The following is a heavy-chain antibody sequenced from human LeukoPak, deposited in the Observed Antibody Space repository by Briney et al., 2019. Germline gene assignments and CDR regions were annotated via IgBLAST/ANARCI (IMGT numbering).Heavy chain of an antibody. D-gene: IGHD6-19*01. CDR1: GYTFTGYF. V-gene: IGHV1-46*01. CDR3: ARMGIAVAGTAGRYNWFDP. J-gene: IGHJ5*02. CDR2: INPSGGST. Sequence: ASVKVSCKASGYTFTGYFIHWVRQAPGQGLEWMGIINPSGGSTSYAQKFQGRVTMTRDMSTSTVYMELSSLRSEDTAVYYCARMGIAVAGTAGRYNWFDPWGQGTLVTVSS.